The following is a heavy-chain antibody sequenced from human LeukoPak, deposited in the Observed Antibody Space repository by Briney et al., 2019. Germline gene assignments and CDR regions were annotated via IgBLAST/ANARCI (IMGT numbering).Heavy chain of an antibody. CDR3: ARQPEVLLSAAIFNWCDL. D-gene: IGHD2-2*02. CDR2: MHPNSGDT. CDR1: GYTYAGYP. J-gene: IGHJ5*02. V-gene: IGHV1-2*06. Sequence: ASVKVSCKASGYTYAGYPIHWVRQVPGQGLEWIGRMHPNSGDTYYAQKFQGRVTMSRDTSISTAYMEVSRLRSDDTAVYYCARQPEVLLSAAIFNWCDLWPQGTLVNVST.